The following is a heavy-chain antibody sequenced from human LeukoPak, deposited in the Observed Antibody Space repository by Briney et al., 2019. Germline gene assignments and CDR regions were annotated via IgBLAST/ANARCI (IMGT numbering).Heavy chain of an antibody. CDR1: GFTLT. CDR3: AKGRRPGKPNYFDF. D-gene: IGHD1-1*01. CDR2: ITGNGRGT. Sequence: GGSLRLSCAASGFTLTMIWVRQAPEKGLEWVSAITGNGRGTYYADSVKGRFTISRDNAKNSLYLQMNSLRPEDTPFYYCAKGRRPGKPNYFDFWGQGSLVTVSS. J-gene: IGHJ4*02. V-gene: IGHV3-23*01.